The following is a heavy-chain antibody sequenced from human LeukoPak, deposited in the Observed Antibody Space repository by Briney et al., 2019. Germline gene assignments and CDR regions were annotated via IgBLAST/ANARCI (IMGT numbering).Heavy chain of an antibody. CDR1: GFIVSNNY. Sequence: GGSLRLSCAASGFIVSNNYMSWVRQAPGKGLEWVSVIYSGGSTYYADSVKGRFTISRDNSKNTLYLQMNSLRAEDTAVYYCARSLYSSGWYDAFDIWGQGTMVTVSS. J-gene: IGHJ3*02. CDR2: IYSGGST. V-gene: IGHV3-53*01. CDR3: ARSLYSSGWYDAFDI. D-gene: IGHD6-19*01.